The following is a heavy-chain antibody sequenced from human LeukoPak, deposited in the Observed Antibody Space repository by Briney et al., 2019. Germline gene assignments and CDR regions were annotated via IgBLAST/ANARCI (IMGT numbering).Heavy chain of an antibody. Sequence: KSGGSLRLSCAASGFTFSSYSMNWVRQAPGKGLEWVSSISSSSSYIYYADSVKGRFTISRDNAKNSLYLQMNSLRAEDTAVYYCARGPTPEVPADAFDIWGQGTMVTVSS. D-gene: IGHD2-2*01. CDR1: GFTFSSYS. CDR2: ISSSSSYI. CDR3: ARGPTPEVPADAFDI. V-gene: IGHV3-21*01. J-gene: IGHJ3*02.